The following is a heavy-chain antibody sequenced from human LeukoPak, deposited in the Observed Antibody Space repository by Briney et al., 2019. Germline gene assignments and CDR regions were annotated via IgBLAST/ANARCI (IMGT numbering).Heavy chain of an antibody. D-gene: IGHD2-21*02. CDR2: ISSSSSYI. J-gene: IGHJ4*02. CDR3: ARDIGDDCGDY. V-gene: IGHV3-21*01. CDR1: GFTFSSYS. Sequence: GGSLRLSCAASGFTFSSYSMNWVRQAPGKGLEWVSSISSSSSYIYYADSVKGRFTISRDNSKNTLYLQMNSLRAEDTAVYYCARDIGDDCGDYWGQGTLVTVSS.